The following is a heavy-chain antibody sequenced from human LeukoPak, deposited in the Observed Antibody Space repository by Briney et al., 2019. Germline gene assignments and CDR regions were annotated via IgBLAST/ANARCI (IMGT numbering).Heavy chain of an antibody. CDR1: GYPFTGYY. V-gene: IGHV1-46*01. CDR3: ARVTGDTAMRD. Sequence: ASVKVSCKASGYPFTGYYLHWVRQAPGQGLEWMGIINSTTGSTNYAQRLQGRVTMTRDTSTSTVYMELSSLRSEDTAVYYCARVTGDTAMRDWGQGTLVSVSS. D-gene: IGHD5-18*01. CDR2: INSTTGST. J-gene: IGHJ4*02.